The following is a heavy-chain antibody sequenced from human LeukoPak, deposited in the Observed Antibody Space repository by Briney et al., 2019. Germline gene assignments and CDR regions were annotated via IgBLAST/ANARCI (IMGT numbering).Heavy chain of an antibody. Sequence: PGGSLRLSCAASGFTVSSNYTSWVRQAPGKGLEWVSVIYSGGSTYYADSVKGRFTISRDNSKNTLYLQMNSLRAEDTAVYYCARGLFNYDNSGLNYWGQGTRVTVSS. V-gene: IGHV3-66*01. CDR2: IYSGGST. CDR1: GFTVSSNY. D-gene: IGHD3-22*01. J-gene: IGHJ4*02. CDR3: ARGLFNYDNSGLNY.